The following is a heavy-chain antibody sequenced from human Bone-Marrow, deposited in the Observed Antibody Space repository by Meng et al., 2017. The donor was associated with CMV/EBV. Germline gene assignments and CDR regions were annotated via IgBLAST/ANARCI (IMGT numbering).Heavy chain of an antibody. CDR3: ARDQMVRNCTSGICYNYYYGLAV. CDR1: RFTFSNYW. Sequence: GESLKISCAASRFTFSNYWMSWVRQAPGKGLEWVSYISSSGSTIYYADSVEGRFTISRDNAKNSLYLQMTSLRAEDTAVYYCARDQMVRNCTSGICYNYYYGLAVWGQGPTVTVSS. V-gene: IGHV3-48*04. D-gene: IGHD2-2*02. J-gene: IGHJ6*02. CDR2: ISSSGSTI.